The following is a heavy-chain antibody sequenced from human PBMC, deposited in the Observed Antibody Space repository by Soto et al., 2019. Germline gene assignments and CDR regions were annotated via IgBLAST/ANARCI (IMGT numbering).Heavy chain of an antibody. CDR3: ARGFRSGYRAYYYYYGMDV. CDR2: MNPNSGNT. Sequence: ASVKVSCKASGYTFTSYDINWVRQATGQGLEWMGWMNPNSGNTGYAQKFQGRATMTRNTSISTAYMELSSLRSEGTAVYYCARGFRSGYRAYYYYYGMDVWGQGTTVTVSS. V-gene: IGHV1-8*01. CDR1: GYTFTSYD. D-gene: IGHD3-3*01. J-gene: IGHJ6*02.